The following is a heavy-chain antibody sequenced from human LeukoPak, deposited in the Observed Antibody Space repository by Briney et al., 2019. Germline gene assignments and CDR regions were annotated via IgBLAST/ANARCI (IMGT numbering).Heavy chain of an antibody. Sequence: ASVKVSCKASGYNLISYDIIWVRQAPGQGLEWIGWISVYNVNTNYAQKFQGRVTMTTDTSTSTAYMELRSLKSDDTAVYFCARPYDTSGYYNYYLDYWGQGTLVTVSS. CDR1: GYNLISYD. CDR2: ISVYNVNT. CDR3: ARPYDTSGYYNYYLDY. D-gene: IGHD3-22*01. J-gene: IGHJ4*02. V-gene: IGHV1-18*01.